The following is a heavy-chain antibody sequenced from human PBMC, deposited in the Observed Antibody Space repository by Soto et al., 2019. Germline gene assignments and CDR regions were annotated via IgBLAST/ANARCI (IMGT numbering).Heavy chain of an antibody. J-gene: IGHJ6*02. V-gene: IGHV4-31*03. CDR2: IYYSGST. CDR1: GGSISSGGYD. Sequence: SETLSLTCIVSGGSISSGGYDWSWIRQHPGKGLEWIGYIYYSGSTYYNPSLKSRVTISVDTSKNQFSLKLSSVTAADTAVYYCAREGAAAARDYYYYYGMDVWGQGTTVTVSS. D-gene: IGHD6-13*01. CDR3: AREGAAAARDYYYYYGMDV.